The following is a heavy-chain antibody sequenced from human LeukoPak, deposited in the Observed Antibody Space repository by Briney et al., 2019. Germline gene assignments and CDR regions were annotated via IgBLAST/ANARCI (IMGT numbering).Heavy chain of an antibody. J-gene: IGHJ4*02. CDR2: ISSSGSTT. Sequence: GGSLRLSCAASGFTFSSYSMNWVRQAPGKGLEWVSYISSSGSTTYYADSVKGRFTISRDNAKNSLYLQMNSLRAEDTAVYYCARDLSITLLRGVIEWGQGTLVTVSS. CDR1: GFTFSSYS. CDR3: ARDLSITLLRGVIE. D-gene: IGHD3-10*01. V-gene: IGHV3-48*04.